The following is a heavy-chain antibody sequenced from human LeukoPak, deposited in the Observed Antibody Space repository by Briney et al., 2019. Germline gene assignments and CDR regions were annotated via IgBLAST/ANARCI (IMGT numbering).Heavy chain of an antibody. CDR2: ISGSGGSA. V-gene: IGHV3-23*01. J-gene: IGHJ6*03. D-gene: IGHD3-10*01. CDR3: AKVKEGERVLKRITMVRGYYYMDV. CDR1: GFTFSSYA. Sequence: PGGSLRLSCAASGFTFSSYAMSWVRQAPGKGLEWVSAISGSGGSAYYADSVKGRFTISRDNSKNTLYLQMNSLRAEDTAVYYCAKVKEGERVLKRITMVRGYYYMDVWGKGTTVTISS.